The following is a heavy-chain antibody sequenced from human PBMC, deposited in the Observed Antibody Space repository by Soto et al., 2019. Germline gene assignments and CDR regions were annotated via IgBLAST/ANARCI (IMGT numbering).Heavy chain of an antibody. CDR3: AKRSRFSSGWYQLYYFDY. V-gene: IGHV3-23*01. CDR1: GFTFSSYA. Sequence: GGSLSLSCAASGFTFSSYAMSWVRQAPGKGLEWVSAISGSGGSTYYADSVKGRFTISRDNSKNTLYLQMNSLRAEDTAVYYCAKRSRFSSGWYQLYYFDYWGQGTLVTVSS. CDR2: ISGSGGST. D-gene: IGHD6-19*01. J-gene: IGHJ4*02.